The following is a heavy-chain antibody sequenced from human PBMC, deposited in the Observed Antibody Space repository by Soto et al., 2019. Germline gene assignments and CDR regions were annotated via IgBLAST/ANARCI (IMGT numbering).Heavy chain of an antibody. CDR2: IYWDDDL. CDR1: GVSLTANGVG. V-gene: IGHV2-5*02. CDR3: AHRRGGPPNV. Sequence: QITLKESGPTLMKPTQTLTLTCTLSGVSLTANGVGVVWIRQPPGKALEWLALIYWDDDLPYSPSLKNRLTITKDISKNQVVLTVTNMDPVDTATYYCAHRRGGPPNVWGQGSLVTVSS. D-gene: IGHD2-8*01. J-gene: IGHJ4*01.